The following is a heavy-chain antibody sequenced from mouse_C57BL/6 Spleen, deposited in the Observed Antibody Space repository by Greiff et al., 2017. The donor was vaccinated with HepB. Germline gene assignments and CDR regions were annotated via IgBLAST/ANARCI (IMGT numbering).Heavy chain of an antibody. Sequence: EVKLVESGPGMVKPSQSLSLTCTVTGYSITSGYDWHWIRHFPGNKLEWMGYISYSGSTNYNPSLKSRISITHDTSKNHFFLKLNSVTTEDTATYYCARGDYYGKSLGYWGQGTTLTVSS. D-gene: IGHD2-1*01. CDR3: ARGDYYGKSLGY. V-gene: IGHV3-1*01. CDR1: GYSITSGYD. J-gene: IGHJ2*01. CDR2: ISYSGST.